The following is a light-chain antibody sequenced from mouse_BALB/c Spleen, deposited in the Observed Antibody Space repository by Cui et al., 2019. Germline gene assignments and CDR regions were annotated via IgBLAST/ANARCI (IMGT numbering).Light chain of an antibody. J-gene: IGKJ5*01. CDR3: QQRSSYPLT. CDR2: STS. Sequence: QIVLTQSPAIMSASPGEKVTITCSASSSVSYMHWFQQKPGTSPKLWIYSTSNLASGVPARFSGSRSGTSYSLTISRMEAEDAATYYCQQRSSYPLTFGAGTKLELK. V-gene: IGKV4-57*01. CDR1: SSVSY.